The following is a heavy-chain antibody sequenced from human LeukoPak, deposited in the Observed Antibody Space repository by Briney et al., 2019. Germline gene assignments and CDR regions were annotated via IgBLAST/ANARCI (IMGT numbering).Heavy chain of an antibody. J-gene: IGHJ4*02. Sequence: QPGGSLRLSCAASGFTFSSYDMHWVRQAPGKGLEWVAFIRYDGSNKYYADSVRGRFTISRDNSKNTLYLQMNSLRAEDTAVYYCAKTALPYCSSIRCYEDYWGQGTLVTVSS. CDR2: IRYDGSNK. CDR3: AKTALPYCSSIRCYEDY. CDR1: GFTFSSYD. D-gene: IGHD2-2*01. V-gene: IGHV3-30*02.